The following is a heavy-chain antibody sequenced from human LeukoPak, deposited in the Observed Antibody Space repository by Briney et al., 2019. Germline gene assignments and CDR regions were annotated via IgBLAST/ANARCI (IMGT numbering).Heavy chain of an antibody. Sequence: SETLSLTCTVYGGSFSGYYWSWIRQPPGKGLEWIGEISHIGSANYNPSLKSRVTISVDMSRNQFSLKLSSVTAADTAVYYCARDTTRTAAAWNYWGQGILVTVSS. CDR3: ARDTTRTAAAWNY. V-gene: IGHV4-34*01. CDR2: ISHIGSA. J-gene: IGHJ4*02. D-gene: IGHD6-13*01. CDR1: GGSFSGYY.